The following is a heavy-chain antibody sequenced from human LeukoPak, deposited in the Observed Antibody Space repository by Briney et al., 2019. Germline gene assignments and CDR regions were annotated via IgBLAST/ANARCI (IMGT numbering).Heavy chain of an antibody. Sequence: SETLSLTCSLSVGSVRNYYWSCIRDPPGKGGGWGGYVNYNGSTNYNPSLKSRVAMFEDKSKNQFSLRLYSVTVADTAVDYCARHFAYSSSSYFDYWGQGSLVTVSS. V-gene: IGHV4-59*08. CDR3: ARHFAYSSSSYFDY. CDR2: VNYNGST. CDR1: VGSVRNYY. J-gene: IGHJ4*02. D-gene: IGHD6-6*01.